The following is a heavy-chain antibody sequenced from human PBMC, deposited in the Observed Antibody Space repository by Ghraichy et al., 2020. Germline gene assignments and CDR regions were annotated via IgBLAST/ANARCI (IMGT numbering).Heavy chain of an antibody. CDR3: ARVPRAYYYDSSGYYGHNWFDP. J-gene: IGHJ5*02. Sequence: SETLSLTCAVYGGSFSGYYWSWIRQPPGKGLEWIGEINHSGSTNYNPSLKSRVTISVDTSKNQFSLKLSSVTAADTAVYYCARVPRAYYYDSSGYYGHNWFDPWGQGTLVTVSS. CDR1: GGSFSGYY. CDR2: INHSGST. V-gene: IGHV4-34*01. D-gene: IGHD3-22*01.